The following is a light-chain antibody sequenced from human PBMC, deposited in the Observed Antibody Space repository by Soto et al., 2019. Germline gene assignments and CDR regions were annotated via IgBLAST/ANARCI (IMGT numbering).Light chain of an antibody. J-gene: IGLJ7*01. CDR3: SSHTSGSTRV. CDR1: FSDVGGYDY. Sequence: QSALTQPASVSGSPGQSLAISCTGTFSDVGGYDYVSWYQQHPDKAPKLMIYEVTKRPSGVSNRFSGSKSGNTASLTISGLQPEDEADYYCSSHTSGSTRVFGSGTQLTVL. V-gene: IGLV2-14*01. CDR2: EVT.